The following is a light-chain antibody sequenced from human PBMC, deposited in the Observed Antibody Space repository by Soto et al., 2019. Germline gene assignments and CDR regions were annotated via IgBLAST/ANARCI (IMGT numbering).Light chain of an antibody. CDR1: QSVSSN. CDR2: GAS. Sequence: EIVMTQSPATLYVSPGERATLACRASQSVSSNLAWYQQKPGQAPRLLIYGASTRATVIPARFSGSGSGTEFTLTISILQSEDFAVYYCQQYNNWPPGITFGQGTRLEIK. J-gene: IGKJ5*01. CDR3: QQYNNWPPGIT. V-gene: IGKV3-15*01.